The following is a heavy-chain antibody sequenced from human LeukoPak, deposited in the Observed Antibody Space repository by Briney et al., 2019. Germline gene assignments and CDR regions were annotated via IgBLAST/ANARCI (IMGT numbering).Heavy chain of an antibody. D-gene: IGHD6-19*01. Sequence: PSETLSLTCAVYGGSFSGYYWSWIRQPPGKGLEWIGEINHSGSTNYNPSLKSRVTISVDTSKNQFSLKLSSVTAADTAVYYCARDTRPLSAVDYYYYCMDVWGKGTTVTISS. CDR1: GGSFSGYY. CDR2: INHSGST. V-gene: IGHV4-34*01. J-gene: IGHJ6*03. CDR3: ARDTRPLSAVDYYYYCMDV.